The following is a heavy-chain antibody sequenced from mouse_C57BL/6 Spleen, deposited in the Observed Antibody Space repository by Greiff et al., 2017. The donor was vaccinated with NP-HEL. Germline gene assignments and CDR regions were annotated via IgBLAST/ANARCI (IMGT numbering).Heavy chain of an antibody. CDR1: GYTFTDYN. D-gene: IGHD1-1*01. Sequence: EVQLQQSGPELVKPGASVKMSCKASGYTFTDYNMHWVKQSHGKSLEWIGYINPNNGGTSYNQKFKGKATLTVNKSSSTAYMELRSLTSEDSAVYYCASEDYYGSSWYFDVWGTGTTVTVSS. J-gene: IGHJ1*03. V-gene: IGHV1-22*01. CDR2: INPNNGGT. CDR3: ASEDYYGSSWYFDV.